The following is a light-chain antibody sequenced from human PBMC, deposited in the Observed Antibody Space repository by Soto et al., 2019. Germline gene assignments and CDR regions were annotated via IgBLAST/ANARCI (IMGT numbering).Light chain of an antibody. Sequence: QLVLTQSPSASASLGASVKLTCTLSSGHSSYAIAWHQQQPEKGPRYLMKLNSDGSHSKGDGIPDRFSGSSSGAERYLTISRLQSEDEADYYCQTRGSGIHYVFATGTQLTVL. CDR2: LNSDGSH. CDR1: SGHSSYA. CDR3: QTRGSGIHYV. V-gene: IGLV4-69*01. J-gene: IGLJ1*01.